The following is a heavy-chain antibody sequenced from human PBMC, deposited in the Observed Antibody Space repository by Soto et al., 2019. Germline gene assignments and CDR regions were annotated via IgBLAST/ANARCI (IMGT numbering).Heavy chain of an antibody. CDR2: LGFDGGGR. V-gene: IGHV3-33*08. J-gene: IGHJ6*02. CDR1: GFTFSSYG. D-gene: IGHD1-26*01. Sequence: QVQLVESGGGVVQPGRSLGLSCAASGFTFSSYGMHWVRQAPGKGLEWVAVLGFDGGGRYYADSVKGRFTISRDNSKKMLYLQMDSLRAEDTALYYCAREPVGPDYAMDVWGQGTTVTVSS. CDR3: AREPVGPDYAMDV.